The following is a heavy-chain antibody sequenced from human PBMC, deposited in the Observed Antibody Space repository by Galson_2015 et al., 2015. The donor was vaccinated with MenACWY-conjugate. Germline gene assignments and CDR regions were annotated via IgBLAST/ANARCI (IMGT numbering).Heavy chain of an antibody. CDR2: ISGSGDGT. V-gene: IGHV3-23*01. Sequence: SLRLSCAASGFTFRSYAMTWVRQAPGKGLEWVSVISGSGDGTDDADSVKGRFTISRDYFKNTLYLQMNSLRAEDTAVYYCARGGNSGYDSLRISIDYSGQGTLVTVSS. D-gene: IGHD5-12*01. CDR1: GFTFRSYA. CDR3: ARGGNSGYDSLRISIDY. J-gene: IGHJ4*02.